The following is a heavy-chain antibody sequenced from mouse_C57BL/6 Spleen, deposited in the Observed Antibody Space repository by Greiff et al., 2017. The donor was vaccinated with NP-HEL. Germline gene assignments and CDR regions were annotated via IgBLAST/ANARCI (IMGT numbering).Heavy chain of an antibody. D-gene: IGHD1-1*01. CDR2: IYPGDGDT. V-gene: IGHV1-80*01. Sequence: QVQLQQSGAELVKPGASVKISCKASGYAFSSYWMNWVKQRPGKGLEWIGQIYPGDGDTNYNGKFKGKATLTADKSSSTAYMQLSSLTSEDSAVYFCARGQSTVGGVYFDYWGQGTTLTVSS. CDR3: ARGQSTVGGVYFDY. CDR1: GYAFSSYW. J-gene: IGHJ2*01.